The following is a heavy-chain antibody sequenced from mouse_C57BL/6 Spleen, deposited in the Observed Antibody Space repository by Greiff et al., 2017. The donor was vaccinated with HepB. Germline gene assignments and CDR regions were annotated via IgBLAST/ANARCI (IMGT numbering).Heavy chain of an antibody. D-gene: IGHD3-2*02. J-gene: IGHJ2*01. CDR1: GYAFSSSW. Sequence: VQLQQSGPELVKPGASVKISCKASGYAFSSSWMNWVKQRPGKGLEWIGRIYPGDGDTNYNGRFKDKATLTADKSSSTAYMQLSSLTSEDSAVYFGARYRDSSGYGYWGQGTTLTVSS. V-gene: IGHV1-82*01. CDR2: IYPGDGDT. CDR3: ARYRDSSGYGY.